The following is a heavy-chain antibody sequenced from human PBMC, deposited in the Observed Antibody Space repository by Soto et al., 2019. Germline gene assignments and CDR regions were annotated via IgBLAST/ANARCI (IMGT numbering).Heavy chain of an antibody. J-gene: IGHJ2*01. V-gene: IGHV3-74*03. CDR2: INGDGSSR. CDR1: GFTASNFW. Sequence: VESGGGVFQPGGSLRLSCAASGFTASNFWMHWVRQAPGKGLVWVARINGDGSSRTYADSVKGRLTISRDNARNMVYLDMKSLRGEDTAVYYCARDLDWFLDAWGRGTLVTVSS. CDR3: ARDLDWFLDA. D-gene: IGHD3-9*01.